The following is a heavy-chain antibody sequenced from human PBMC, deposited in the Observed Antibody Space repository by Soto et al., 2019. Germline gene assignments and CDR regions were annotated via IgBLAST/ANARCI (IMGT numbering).Heavy chain of an antibody. D-gene: IGHD3-3*01. CDR3: ARLEGGYGRSFWNWFDP. V-gene: IGHV4-30-4*01. CDR2: IYHIGST. CDR1: GGSISSCDYF. Sequence: SETLSLTCTVSGGSISSCDYFWIWIRQAPWKGLEWIWYIYHIGSTYYNPSLKSRVTISVDTSKNQFSLKLSSVTAADTAVYYCARLEGGYGRSFWNWFDPWGQGTLVTVSS. J-gene: IGHJ5*02.